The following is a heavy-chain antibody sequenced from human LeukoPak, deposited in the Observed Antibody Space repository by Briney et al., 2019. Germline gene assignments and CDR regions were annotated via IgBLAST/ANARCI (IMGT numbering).Heavy chain of an antibody. V-gene: IGHV1-18*01. J-gene: IGHJ5*02. CDR3: ARDGDDIVVVPAAGGWFDP. Sequence: ASVKVSCKASGYTFTRYTITWVRQAPGQGPEWMGRISTYNGHTNYAQKLQGRVTMTTDTSTSTAYMELSSLRSEDTAVYYCARDGDDIVVVPAAGGWFDPWGQGTLVTVSS. CDR1: GYTFTRYT. CDR2: ISTYNGHT. D-gene: IGHD2-2*01.